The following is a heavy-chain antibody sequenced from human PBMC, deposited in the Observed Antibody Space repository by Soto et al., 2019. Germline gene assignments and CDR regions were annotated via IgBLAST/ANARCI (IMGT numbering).Heavy chain of an antibody. CDR2: MSYDGSSK. Sequence: GGSLRLSCAASGFTFNDYAMHWVRQAPGRGLEWVAVMSYDGSSKYYADSVRGRFTISRDNSKNTLYLQMNSLRAEDTGVFYCARDTGYFDGGYWRNYYAMDVWGQGTTVTVSS. D-gene: IGHD2-21*01. V-gene: IGHV3-30-3*01. CDR1: GFTFNDYA. CDR3: ARDTGYFDGGYWRNYYAMDV. J-gene: IGHJ6*02.